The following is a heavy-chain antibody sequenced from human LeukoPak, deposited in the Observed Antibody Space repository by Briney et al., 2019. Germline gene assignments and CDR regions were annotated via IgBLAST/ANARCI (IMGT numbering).Heavy chain of an antibody. J-gene: IGHJ5*02. CDR3: ARAPYYYDSSGYLVNWFDP. Sequence: SETLSLTCAVYGGSFSGYYWSWIRQPPGKGLEWIGYIYHSGSTYYNPSLKSRVTISVDRSKNQFSLKLSSVTAADTAVYYCARAPYYYDSSGYLVNWFDPWGQGTLVTVSS. CDR2: IYHSGST. V-gene: IGHV4-34*01. CDR1: GGSFSGYY. D-gene: IGHD3-22*01.